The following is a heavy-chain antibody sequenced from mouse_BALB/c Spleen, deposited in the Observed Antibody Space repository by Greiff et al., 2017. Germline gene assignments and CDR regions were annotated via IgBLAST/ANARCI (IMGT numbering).Heavy chain of an antibody. D-gene: IGHD3-1*01. V-gene: IGHV6-6*02. CDR2: IRLKSNNYAT. CDR3: TRGAARATFDY. Sequence: EVKLVESGGGLVQPGGSMKLSCVASGFTFSNYWMNWVRQSPEKGLEWVAEIRLKSNNYATHYAESVKGRFTISRDDSKSSVYLQMNNLRAEDTGIYYCTRGAARATFDYWGQGTTLTVSS. CDR1: GFTFSNYW. J-gene: IGHJ2*01.